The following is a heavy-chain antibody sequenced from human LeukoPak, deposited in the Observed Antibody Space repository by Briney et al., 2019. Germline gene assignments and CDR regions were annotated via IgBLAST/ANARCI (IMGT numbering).Heavy chain of an antibody. CDR3: VKVSSRKVVVPAAIGYYYGMDV. CDR1: GFTFSSYA. D-gene: IGHD2-2*01. CDR2: ISSNGGST. J-gene: IGHJ6*04. V-gene: IGHV3-64D*06. Sequence: GGSLRLSCSASGFTFSSYAMHWVRQAPGKGLEYVSAISSNGGSTYYADSVKGRFTISRYNSKNTLYLQMSSLRAEDTAVYYCVKVSSRKVVVPAAIGYYYGMDVWGKGTTVTVSS.